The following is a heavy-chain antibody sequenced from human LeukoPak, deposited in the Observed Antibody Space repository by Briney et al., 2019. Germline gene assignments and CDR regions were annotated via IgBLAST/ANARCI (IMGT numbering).Heavy chain of an antibody. J-gene: IGHJ4*02. CDR2: IKQDGSEK. CDR3: ARERWGTGTNDY. CDR1: GFTVSSNY. D-gene: IGHD1-1*01. V-gene: IGHV3-7*01. Sequence: GGSLRLSCAASGFTVSSNYTSWVRQTPGKGLEWVANIKQDGSEKYYVDSVKGRFTISRDNAKNSLYLQMNSLRAEDTAVYYCARERWGTGTNDYWGQGTLVTVSS.